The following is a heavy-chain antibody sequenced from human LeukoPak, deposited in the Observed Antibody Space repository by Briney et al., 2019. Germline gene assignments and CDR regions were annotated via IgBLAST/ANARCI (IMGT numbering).Heavy chain of an antibody. Sequence: GGSLRLSCAASGFTFSSYAMSWVRQAPGKGLEWVSAISGSGGSIYYADSVKGRFTISRDNSKNTLYLQMNSLRAEDTAVYYCAKGKGSGYLPFDYWGQGTLVTVSS. D-gene: IGHD3-22*01. CDR3: AKGKGSGYLPFDY. V-gene: IGHV3-23*01. CDR1: GFTFSSYA. CDR2: ISGSGGSI. J-gene: IGHJ4*02.